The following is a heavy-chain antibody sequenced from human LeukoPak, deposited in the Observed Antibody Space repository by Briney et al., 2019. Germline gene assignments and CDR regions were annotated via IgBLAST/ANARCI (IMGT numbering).Heavy chain of an antibody. J-gene: IGHJ4*02. CDR3: ARDLSVLTGYSYDV. CDR1: GGSISSYY. Sequence: PSETLSLTCTVSGGSISSYYWSWIRQPPGKGLEGLGYIYYSGSTNYNPSLKSRVTITVDTSNNQFSLKLSSVTAADTAVYYCARDLSVLTGYSYDVWGQGTLVTVSS. D-gene: IGHD5-18*01. V-gene: IGHV4-59*01. CDR2: IYYSGST.